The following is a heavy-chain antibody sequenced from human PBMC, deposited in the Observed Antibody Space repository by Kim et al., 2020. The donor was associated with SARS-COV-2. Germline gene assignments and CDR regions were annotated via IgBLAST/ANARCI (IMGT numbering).Heavy chain of an antibody. CDR2: T. V-gene: IGHV3-23*01. D-gene: IGHD2-15*01. Sequence: TQLSDSVKVRFIISRDTSKNTLYLNMSSLRADDTAVYFCGKGLKIVRFDPWGQGTLVTVSS. J-gene: IGHJ5*02. CDR3: GKGLKIVRFDP.